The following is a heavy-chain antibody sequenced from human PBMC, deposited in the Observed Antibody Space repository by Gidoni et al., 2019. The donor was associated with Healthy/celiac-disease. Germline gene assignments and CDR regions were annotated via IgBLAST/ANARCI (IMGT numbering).Heavy chain of an antibody. J-gene: IGHJ4*02. CDR1: GGSFSGYY. D-gene: IGHD6-6*01. CDR3: ARGRVKKDSSSHRLRYYFDY. V-gene: IGHV4-34*01. Sequence: QVQLQQWGAGLLKPSETLSLTCAVYGGSFSGYYWSWIRQPPGKGLEWIGEINHSGSTNYNPSLKSRVTISVDTSKNQFSLKLSSVTAADTAVYYCARGRVKKDSSSHRLRYYFDYWGQGTLVTVSS. CDR2: INHSGST.